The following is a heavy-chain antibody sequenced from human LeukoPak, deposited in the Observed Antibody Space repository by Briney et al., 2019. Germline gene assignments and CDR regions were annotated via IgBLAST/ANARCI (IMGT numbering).Heavy chain of an antibody. D-gene: IGHD3-10*01. CDR3: EKRGVVIRSILVGFHKEAYYFDS. V-gene: IGHV3-23*01. CDR1: GLIHNNYG. J-gene: IGHJ4*02. CDR2: NSDSGGRT. Sequence: GGSLRLSCAFSGLIHNNYGMSCAPDASGRGREDGTGNSDSGGRTNSADSLKCRFTISKANPKNTMIVQMNSLRPEDTAVYVCEKRGVVIRSILVGFHKEAYYFDSWGQGALVTVSS.